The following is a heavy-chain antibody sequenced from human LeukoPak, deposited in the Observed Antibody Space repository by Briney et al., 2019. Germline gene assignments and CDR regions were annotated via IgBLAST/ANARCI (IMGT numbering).Heavy chain of an antibody. CDR1: GVTFSSYA. CDR3: ARDGYSSSSFTPFDY. D-gene: IGHD6-6*01. J-gene: IGHJ4*02. Sequence: ASVKVSCTASGVTFSSYAISWVRQAPGPGLEWLGGIIPIFGTANSAQKFQGRVTITADESTSTAYMELSSLRSEDTAVYYCARDGYSSSSFTPFDYWGQGNLVTVSS. CDR2: IIPIFGTA. V-gene: IGHV1-69*13.